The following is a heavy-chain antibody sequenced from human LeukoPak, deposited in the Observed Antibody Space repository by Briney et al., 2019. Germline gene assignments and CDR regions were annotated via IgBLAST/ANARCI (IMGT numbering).Heavy chain of an antibody. D-gene: IGHD5-18*01. CDR3: AREAYSYGYSFDY. CDR1: GGSISSYY. J-gene: IGHJ4*02. Sequence: PSETLSLTCTVSGGSISSYYWSWIRQPPGKGLEWIGYIYYSGSTNYNPSLKSRVTISVDTSKNQFSLKLSSVTAADTAVYYCAREAYSYGYSFDYWGQGTLVTVSS. V-gene: IGHV4-59*01. CDR2: IYYSGST.